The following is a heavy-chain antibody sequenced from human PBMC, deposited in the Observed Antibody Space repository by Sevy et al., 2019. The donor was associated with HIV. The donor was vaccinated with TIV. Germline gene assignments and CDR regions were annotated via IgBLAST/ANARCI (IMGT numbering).Heavy chain of an antibody. V-gene: IGHV3-7*01. CDR3: ARDRAYSALDY. D-gene: IGHD5-18*01. CDR2: INEDGSRL. Sequence: GGSLRLSCVASGFTFSDSWMTWVRQAPGKGLERIAFINEDGSRLGYVDSVRVRFTISRENTKNSLYLQMNSLRAEDTAVYFCARDRAYSALDYWGQGTLVTVSS. J-gene: IGHJ4*02. CDR1: GFTFSDSW.